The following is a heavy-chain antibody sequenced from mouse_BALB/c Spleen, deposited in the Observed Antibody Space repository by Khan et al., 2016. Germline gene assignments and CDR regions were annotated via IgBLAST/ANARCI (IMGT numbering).Heavy chain of an antibody. Sequence: VQLQESGPGLVAPSQSLSITCTVSGFSLTTYGVHWVRQPPGKGLEWLGVIWVGGSTNYNSALLSRLSISKDNSKSHVILKLNSLQTDDTATYYCARDRYYGTSYFDYWGQGTTLTVSS. V-gene: IGHV2-9*02. J-gene: IGHJ2*01. CDR1: GFSLTTYG. CDR3: ARDRYYGTSYFDY. CDR2: IWVGGST. D-gene: IGHD1-1*01.